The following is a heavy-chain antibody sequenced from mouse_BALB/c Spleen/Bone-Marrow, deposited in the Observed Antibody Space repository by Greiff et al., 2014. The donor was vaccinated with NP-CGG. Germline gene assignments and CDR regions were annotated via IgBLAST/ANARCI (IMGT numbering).Heavy chain of an antibody. CDR2: INPSTGYT. CDR1: GYTFTSYW. Sequence: QVQLQQSGAELAKPGASVKMSCKASGYTFTSYWMHWVKQRPGQGLEWIGYINPSTGYTEYNQKFKDKATLTADKSSSTAYMQLSSLTSEDSAVYYGARRAYGGSYGFAYWGQGTLVTVSA. D-gene: IGHD1-1*01. V-gene: IGHV1-7*01. CDR3: ARRAYGGSYGFAY. J-gene: IGHJ3*01.